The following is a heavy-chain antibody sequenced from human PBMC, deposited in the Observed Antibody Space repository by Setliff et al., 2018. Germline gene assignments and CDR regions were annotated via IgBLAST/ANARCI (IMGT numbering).Heavy chain of an antibody. CDR2: TIPIFGTT. J-gene: IGHJ6*03. D-gene: IGHD3-22*01. CDR3: VGEGVDSRSSTDYRYYMDV. CDR1: GGTFSSYG. Sequence: SVKVSCKASGGTFSSYGISWVRQAPGQGLEWMGGTIPIFGTTDYAQKFRGRVTIITDESTSTAFMQLSSLRSEDTAVYYCVGEGVDSRSSTDYRYYMDVWGKGTTVTVSS. V-gene: IGHV1-69*05.